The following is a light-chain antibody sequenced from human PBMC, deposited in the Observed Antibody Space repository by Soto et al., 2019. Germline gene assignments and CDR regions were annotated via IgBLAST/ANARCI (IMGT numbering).Light chain of an antibody. Sequence: QSVLTQPPSASGTPGQRVTISCSGSSSNIGSNTVNWYQQLPGTAPKLLIYSNNQRPSGVPDRFSGSKSGTSASLAISGLQSEDEADYYCISYTVSRSYVFGTGTKLTVL. CDR3: ISYTVSRSYV. J-gene: IGLJ1*01. CDR2: SNN. V-gene: IGLV1-44*01. CDR1: SSNIGSNT.